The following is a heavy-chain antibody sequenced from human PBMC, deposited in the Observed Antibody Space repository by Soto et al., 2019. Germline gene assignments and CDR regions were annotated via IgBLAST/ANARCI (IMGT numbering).Heavy chain of an antibody. D-gene: IGHD2-2*01. Sequence: SETLSLTCAVSGGSISSGGYSWSWIRQPPGKGLEWIGYIYHSGSTYYNPSLKSRVTISVDRSKNQFSLKLISVTAADTAVYYCARGGPCSSTRCYRLDTWLDPWGQGTLVTVSS. J-gene: IGHJ5*02. CDR1: GGSISSGGYS. CDR2: IYHSGST. CDR3: ARGGPCSSTRCYRLDTWLDP. V-gene: IGHV4-30-2*01.